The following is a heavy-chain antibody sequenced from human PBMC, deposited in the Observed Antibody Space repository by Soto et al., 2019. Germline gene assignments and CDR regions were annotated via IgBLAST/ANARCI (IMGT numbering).Heavy chain of an antibody. D-gene: IGHD5-18*01. CDR1: GFSLSTSGVG. Sequence: QITLKESVPTLGKPTQTLTLTCTFSGFSLSTSGVGVGWIRQPPGKALEGVALIYWDDDKRYTPSLKSRLTITKETSKNQMVLTMTNMDPVDTGTYYCAQRQTYRSSLPYGAFEIWGEGTIVTVSS. V-gene: IGHV2-5*02. CDR3: AQRQTYRSSLPYGAFEI. J-gene: IGHJ3*02. CDR2: IYWDDDK.